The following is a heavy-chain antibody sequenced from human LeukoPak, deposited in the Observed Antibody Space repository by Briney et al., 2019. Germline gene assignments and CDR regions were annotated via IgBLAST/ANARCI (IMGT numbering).Heavy chain of an antibody. J-gene: IGHJ5*01. CDR3: ARARRSSWSEGWFDS. CDR2: IYYSEDT. CDR1: GGSISSGGYF. Sequence: SETLSLTCTVSGGSISSGGYFWNWIRQRPGMGLEWLGNIYYSEDTDYNPSLKSLVVISVDTPKNQFSLKLSSMTAADTAVYYCARARRSSWSEGWFDSWGQGTLVTVSS. D-gene: IGHD6-13*01. V-gene: IGHV4-31*01.